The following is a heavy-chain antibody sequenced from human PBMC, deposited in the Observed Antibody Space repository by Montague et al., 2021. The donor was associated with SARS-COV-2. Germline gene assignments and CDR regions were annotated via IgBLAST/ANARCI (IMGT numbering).Heavy chain of an antibody. CDR1: GGSFSTYS. D-gene: IGHD3-10*01. CDR3: ARLGDGVVPSPILGVGPCYSNSYMGV. V-gene: IGHV4-34*01. CDR2: IHHGGST. J-gene: IGHJ6*03. Sequence: SETLSLTCAAHGGSFSTYSWNWIRQPPGKGLEWIGEIHHGGSTNYNPSLKSRVTISADTSKNQFSLKLTSVAAADTAVYYCARLGDGVVPSPILGVGPCYSNSYMGVWGKGTTVTVSS.